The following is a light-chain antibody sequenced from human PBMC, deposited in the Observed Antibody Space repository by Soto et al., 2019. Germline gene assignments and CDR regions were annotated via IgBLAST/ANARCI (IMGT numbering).Light chain of an antibody. J-gene: IGKJ4*01. V-gene: IGKV1-12*01. CDR3: KQSSCLPLT. Sequence: GYRVTITCRASQDLDRWLAWYQQRPGEAPKVLIYAASNLRSGVPSRFSGSGSGADFSLTISSLQPEDVATYHCKQSSCLPLTFGGGTKVDSK. CDR1: QDLDRW. CDR2: AAS.